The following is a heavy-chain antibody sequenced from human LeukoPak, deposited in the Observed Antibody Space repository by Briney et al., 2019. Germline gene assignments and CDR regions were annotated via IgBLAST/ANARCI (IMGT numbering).Heavy chain of an antibody. D-gene: IGHD3-3*01. Sequence: GGSLRLSCAASGFTFSSYWMSWVRQAPGKGLEWVANIKQDGSEKYYVDSVKGRFTISRDNAKNSLYLQMNSLRAEDTAVYYCARDLWALDFWSGYHWGQGTLVTVSS. CDR1: GFTFSSYW. CDR3: ARDLWALDFWSGYH. J-gene: IGHJ4*02. CDR2: IKQDGSEK. V-gene: IGHV3-7*01.